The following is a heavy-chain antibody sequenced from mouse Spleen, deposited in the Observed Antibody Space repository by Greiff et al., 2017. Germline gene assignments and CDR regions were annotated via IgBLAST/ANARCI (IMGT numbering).Heavy chain of an antibody. J-gene: IGHJ4*01. CDR1: GYTFTSYW. CDR3: ATYGSSYGGMDY. V-gene: IGHV1-64*01. D-gene: IGHD1-1*01. Sequence: QVQLQQPGAELVKPGASVKLSCKASGYTFTSYWMHWVKQRPGQGLEWIGMIHPNSGSTNYNEKFKSKATLTVDKSSSTAYMQLSSLTSEDSAVYYCATYGSSYGGMDYWGQGTSVTVSS. CDR2: IHPNSGST.